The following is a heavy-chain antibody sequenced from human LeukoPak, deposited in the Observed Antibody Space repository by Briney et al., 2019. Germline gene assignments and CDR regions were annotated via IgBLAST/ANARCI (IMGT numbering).Heavy chain of an antibody. CDR2: INHSGST. Sequence: SETLSLTYAVYGGSFSNYYWSWIRQPPGKGLEWIGEINHSGSTNYNPSLKSRVTISVDTSKNQFSLKLSSVTAADTAVYYCARLTKNDSGSYRFGKKKRGYMDVWGKGTTVTISS. J-gene: IGHJ6*03. CDR3: ARLTKNDSGSYRFGKKKRGYMDV. CDR1: GGSFSNYY. D-gene: IGHD3-10*01. V-gene: IGHV4-34*01.